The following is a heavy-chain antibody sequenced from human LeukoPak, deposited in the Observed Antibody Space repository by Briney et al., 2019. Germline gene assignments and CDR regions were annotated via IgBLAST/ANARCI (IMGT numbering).Heavy chain of an antibody. Sequence: GGSVRLSCAASGFTFRTYNMHWVRQAPGKGRDWVALISYDASKTYYADPVKGRFTISRDNSNNTLYLQMNSLRPEDTAVYYCVSPLIVVVTAIRSNENAYWGQGALVTVSS. J-gene: IGHJ4*02. CDR2: ISYDASKT. D-gene: IGHD2-21*02. CDR3: VSPLIVVVTAIRSNENAY. V-gene: IGHV3-30*04. CDR1: GFTFRTYN.